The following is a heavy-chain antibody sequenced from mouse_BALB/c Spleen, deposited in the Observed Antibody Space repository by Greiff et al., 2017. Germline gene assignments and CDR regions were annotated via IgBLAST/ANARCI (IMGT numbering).Heavy chain of an antibody. D-gene: IGHD2-4*01. CDR1: GFTFSSYT. CDR3: TRAFYDYSLDY. Sequence: EVMLVESGGGLVKPGGSLKLSCAASGFTFSSYTMSWVRQTPEKRLEWVATISSGGSYTYYPDSVKGRCTISRDNAKNTLYLQMSSLKSEDTAMYYCTRAFYDYSLDYWGQGTTLTVSS. J-gene: IGHJ2*01. CDR2: ISSGGSYT. V-gene: IGHV5-6-4*01.